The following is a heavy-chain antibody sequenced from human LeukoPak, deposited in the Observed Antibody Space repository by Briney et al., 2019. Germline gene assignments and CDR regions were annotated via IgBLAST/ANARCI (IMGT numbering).Heavy chain of an antibody. D-gene: IGHD1-26*01. CDR3: TRGSLSGSSRDY. CDR2: MNPYTGDT. CDR1: GYTFTGYD. V-gene: IGHV1-8*01. Sequence: ASVRVSCKASGYTFTGYDINWVRQATGQGLEWMGWMNPYTGDTGYAQKFQGRFTMTRNTSIDTAYMELSGLRSEDTAVYYCTRGSLSGSSRDYWGQGTLVTVSS. J-gene: IGHJ4*02.